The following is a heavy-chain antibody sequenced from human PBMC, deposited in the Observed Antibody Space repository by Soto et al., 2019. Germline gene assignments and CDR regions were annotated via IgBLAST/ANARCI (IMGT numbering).Heavy chain of an antibody. Sequence: QVQLVESGGGVVQPGRSLRLSCAASGFTFSSYAMHWVRQAPGKGLEWVAVISYDGSNKYYADSVKGRFTISRDNSKNTLYLQMNSLRAEDTAVYYCARDLQDSSSSDVDYGMDVW. CDR3: ARDLQDSSSSDVDYGMDV. CDR2: ISYDGSNK. V-gene: IGHV3-30-3*01. J-gene: IGHJ6*01. CDR1: GFTFSSYA. D-gene: IGHD6-6*01.